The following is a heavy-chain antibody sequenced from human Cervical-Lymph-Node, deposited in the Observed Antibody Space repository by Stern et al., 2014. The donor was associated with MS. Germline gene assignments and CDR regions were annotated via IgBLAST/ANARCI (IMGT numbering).Heavy chain of an antibody. CDR1: GFTFNSYV. Sequence: VQLVQSGGGVVQPGRSLTVSCAASGFTFNSYVMHWVRQAPGRGLEWVAVISHDGSNKYYADSVKGRLTISRENYKNKLYLEMNSLRAEDTAVYYCARDEGGSSSWWGDYYYHMDVWGQGTTVTVSS. CDR2: ISHDGSNK. D-gene: IGHD2-2*01. CDR3: ARDEGGSSSWWGDYYYHMDV. V-gene: IGHV3-30-3*01. J-gene: IGHJ6*02.